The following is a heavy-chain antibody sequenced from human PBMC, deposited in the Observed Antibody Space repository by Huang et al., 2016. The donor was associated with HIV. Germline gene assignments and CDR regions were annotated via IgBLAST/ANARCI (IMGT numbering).Heavy chain of an antibody. CDR3: ARYRLTGTFLDS. CDR1: GYTFTTYS. J-gene: IGHJ4*02. CDR2: INTKTGKP. Sequence: QVQLVQSGSELRKPGASVKVSCKASGYTFTTYSLIWVRQAPGKGLEWMGWINTKTGKPTYAQGVTGRFVFSLDTTVNTAYLQISSLKTDDTAKYFCARYRLTGTFLDSWGQGTQVTVSS. V-gene: IGHV7-4-1*02. D-gene: IGHD3-9*01.